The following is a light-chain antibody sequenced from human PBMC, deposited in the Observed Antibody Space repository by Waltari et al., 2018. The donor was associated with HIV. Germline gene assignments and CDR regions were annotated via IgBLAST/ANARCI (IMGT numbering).Light chain of an antibody. V-gene: IGLV2-14*03. CDR1: SSDVGGYNF. CDR2: DVT. J-gene: IGLJ3*02. Sequence: QSALTQPASVSGPPGQSITISCTGYSSDVGGYNFVSWYQQHPGKAPRVLIYDVTTRPSGVSDRFSGARSGGTAALTSSGLQPEDEADYYCESYTSTSVWVFGGGTRLTVL. CDR3: ESYTSTSVWV.